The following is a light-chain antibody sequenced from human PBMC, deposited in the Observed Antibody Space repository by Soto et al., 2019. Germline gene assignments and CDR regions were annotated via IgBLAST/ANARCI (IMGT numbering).Light chain of an antibody. CDR2: SAS. Sequence: DIQMTQSPSSLSTSIGDRVTITCGASQRINIYLNWYRQKPGKAPELLIYSASNLQSGVPSRFSGSGSGTDFTLTISGLQSEDFATYYCQQSFSTPTFGQGRRLEN. J-gene: IGKJ5*01. CDR1: QRINIY. V-gene: IGKV1-39*01. CDR3: QQSFSTPT.